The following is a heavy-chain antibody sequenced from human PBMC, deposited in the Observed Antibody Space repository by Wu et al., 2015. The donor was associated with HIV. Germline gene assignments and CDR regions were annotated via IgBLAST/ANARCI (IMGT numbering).Heavy chain of an antibody. J-gene: IGHJ6*02. CDR2: MNPNSGNT. CDR3: VRDQQWPPEYYHYYGMDV. D-gene: IGHD2-8*01. Sequence: QVQLVQSGAEVKKPGASVKVSCKASGYTFTSYDINWVRQATGQGLEWMGWMNPNSGNTGYAQKFQGRVTMTRHTSISTAYMELSSLRSEDTAVYYCVRDQQWPPEYYHYYGMDVWGQGTTITVSS. CDR1: GYTFTSYD. V-gene: IGHV1-8*01.